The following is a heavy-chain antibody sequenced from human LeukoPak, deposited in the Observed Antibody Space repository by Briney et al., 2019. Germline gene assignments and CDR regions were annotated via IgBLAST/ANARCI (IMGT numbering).Heavy chain of an antibody. Sequence: ASVKVSCTASGYHFTGYHVHWVRQAPGQGLEWMGRISTDSGDTNLAQKFQGRVTMTRDTSINTAYMELSRLTSDDTAVYYCAGLGSTVEGRIDPWGQGTPVTVSS. J-gene: IGHJ5*02. CDR1: GYHFTGYH. V-gene: IGHV1-2*02. CDR2: ISTDSGDT. D-gene: IGHD5/OR15-5a*01. CDR3: AGLGSTVEGRIDP.